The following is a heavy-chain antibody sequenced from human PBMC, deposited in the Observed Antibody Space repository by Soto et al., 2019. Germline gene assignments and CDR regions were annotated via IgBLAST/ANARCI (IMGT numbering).Heavy chain of an antibody. CDR1: GYSFTSYW. Sequence: GESLKISCKGSGYSFTSYWIGWVRQMPGKGLEWMGIIYPGDSDTRYSPSLQGQVTISADKSISTAYLQWGSLKASDTAMYYCAGAPARRGVATIGRGWFDPWGQGTLVTVSS. V-gene: IGHV5-51*01. CDR3: AGAPARRGVATIGRGWFDP. D-gene: IGHD5-12*01. CDR2: IYPGDSDT. J-gene: IGHJ5*02.